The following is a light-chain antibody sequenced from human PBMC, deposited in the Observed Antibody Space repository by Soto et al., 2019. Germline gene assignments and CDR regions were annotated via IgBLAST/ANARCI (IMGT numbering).Light chain of an antibody. CDR3: QQYGNSPIT. J-gene: IGKJ5*01. V-gene: IGKV3-20*01. Sequence: DIVLTQSXCPLSXXXXXXXTXXXLSSQSVTNNYLAWYQQKPGQAPRLLIDGASSRATGVPDRFSGTGSGTDFTLTISRLEPEDFAVFYCQQYGNSPITFGQGTRLEIK. CDR2: GAS. CDR1: QSVTNNY.